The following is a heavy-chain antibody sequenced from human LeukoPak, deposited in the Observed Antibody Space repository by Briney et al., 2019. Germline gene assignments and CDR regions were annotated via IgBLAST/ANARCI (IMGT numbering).Heavy chain of an antibody. Sequence: SETLSPTCTVSGGSIISYYWSWIRQPAGKGLEWIGRIHGTGGTDYNPSLKSRVTMSVDTSKNQFSLKLTSVTAADTAVYYCAKDGSSWPFFDSWGQGTLVTVSS. CDR2: IHGTGGT. V-gene: IGHV4-4*07. CDR3: AKDGSSWPFFDS. CDR1: GGSIISYY. J-gene: IGHJ4*02. D-gene: IGHD6-13*01.